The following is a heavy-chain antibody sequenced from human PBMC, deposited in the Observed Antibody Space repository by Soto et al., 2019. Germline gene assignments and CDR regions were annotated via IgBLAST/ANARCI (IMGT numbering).Heavy chain of an antibody. CDR3: ARDPPRFTVTLAQSGFDY. CDR2: VNYSGST. CDR1: GGSVSSSSYY. V-gene: IGHV4-39*02. J-gene: IGHJ4*02. D-gene: IGHD4-4*01. Sequence: SETLSLTCTVSGGSVSSSSYYWGWVRQPPGKGLEWIGKVNYSGSTNYNPSLKSRVTISVDKSKNQFSLKLMSLSAADTAVYYCARDPPRFTVTLAQSGFDYRGQGTRVTVAS.